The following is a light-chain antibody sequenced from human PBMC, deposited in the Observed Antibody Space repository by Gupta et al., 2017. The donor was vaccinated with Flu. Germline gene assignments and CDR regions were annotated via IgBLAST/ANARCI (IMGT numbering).Light chain of an antibody. CDR1: QSVSSTY. Sequence: EIVLTQSPATLSLSPGERATLSCKASQSVSSTYLAWYQQKTGQAPSLLIYSASNRATDIPDRFSGSGSGTDYTLTISRLEPEDFAVYYCQQFGSSRPMYTFGQGTKLDI. CDR2: SAS. V-gene: IGKV3-20*01. J-gene: IGKJ2*01. CDR3: QQFGSSRPMYT.